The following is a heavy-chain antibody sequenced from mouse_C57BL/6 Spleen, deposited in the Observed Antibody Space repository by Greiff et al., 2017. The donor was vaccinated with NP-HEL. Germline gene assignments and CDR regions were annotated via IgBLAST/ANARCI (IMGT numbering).Heavy chain of an antibody. CDR1: GFTFSDYG. J-gene: IGHJ2*01. V-gene: IGHV5-17*01. D-gene: IGHD2-1*01. Sequence: VQLKESGGGLVKPGGSLKLSCAASGFTFSDYGMHWVRQAPEKGLEWVAYISSGSSTIYYADTVKGRFTISRDNAKNTLFLQMTSLRSEDTAMYYCARERDGTHFDYWGQGTTLTVSS. CDR3: ARERDGTHFDY. CDR2: ISSGSSTI.